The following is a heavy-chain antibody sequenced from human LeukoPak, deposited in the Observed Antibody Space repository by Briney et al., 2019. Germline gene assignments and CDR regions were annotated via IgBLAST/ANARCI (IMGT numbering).Heavy chain of an antibody. CDR3: AKDGLWWFGELLPFDY. CDR1: GFTFSSYA. J-gene: IGHJ4*02. V-gene: IGHV3-23*01. CDR2: ISTSGGST. D-gene: IGHD3-10*01. Sequence: GRSLRLSCAASGFTFSSYAMSWVRQAPGNGLEWVSAISTSGGSTYYADSVKGRFTISRDNSKNTLYLQMDRLRAEDTAVYSCAKDGLWWFGELLPFDYWGQGTLVTVSS.